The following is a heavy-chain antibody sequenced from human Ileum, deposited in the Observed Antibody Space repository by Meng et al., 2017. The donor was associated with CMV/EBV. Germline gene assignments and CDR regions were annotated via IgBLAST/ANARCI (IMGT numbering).Heavy chain of an antibody. D-gene: IGHD6-19*01. J-gene: IGHJ5*02. Sequence: CAIYGASFSGYYWSWIRQPPGKGLEWIGEINHSGNTNYNPSLKSRVTISVDTSKNQFSLRLNSVTAADTAVYYCATNSSGWYGYFDPWGQGTLVTVSS. V-gene: IGHV4-34*01. CDR1: GASFSGYY. CDR2: INHSGNT. CDR3: ATNSSGWYGYFDP.